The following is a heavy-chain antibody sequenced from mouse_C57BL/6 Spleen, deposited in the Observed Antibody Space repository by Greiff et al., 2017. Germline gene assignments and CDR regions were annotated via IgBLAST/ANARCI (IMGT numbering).Heavy chain of an antibody. J-gene: IGHJ4*01. V-gene: IGHV7-1*01. CDR2: SRNKANDYTT. CDR1: GFTFSDFY. CDR3: ARDYGYDGDYAMDY. D-gene: IGHD2-2*01. Sequence: EVKLVESGGGLVQSGRSLRLSCATSGFTFSDFYMEWVRQAPGKGLEWIAASRNKANDYTTEYSASVKGRFIVSRDTSQSILYLQMNALRAEDTAIYYCARDYGYDGDYAMDYWGQGTSVTVSS.